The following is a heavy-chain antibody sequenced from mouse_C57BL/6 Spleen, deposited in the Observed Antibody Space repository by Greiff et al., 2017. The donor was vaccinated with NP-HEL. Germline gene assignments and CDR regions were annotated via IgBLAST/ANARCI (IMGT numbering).Heavy chain of an antibody. D-gene: IGHD1-2*01. CDR1: GFTFTDYY. V-gene: IGHV7-3*01. CDR2: IRNKANGYTT. Sequence: EVKLMESGGGLVQPGGSLSLSCAASGFTFTDYYMSWVRQPPGKALEWLGFIRNKANGYTTEYSASVKGRFTISRDNSQSILYLQMNALRAEDSATYYCARYYGLDYWGQGTTLTVSS. J-gene: IGHJ2*01. CDR3: ARYYGLDY.